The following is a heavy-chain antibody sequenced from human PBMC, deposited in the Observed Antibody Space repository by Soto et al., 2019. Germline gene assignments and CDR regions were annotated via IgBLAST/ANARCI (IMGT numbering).Heavy chain of an antibody. J-gene: IGHJ4*02. V-gene: IGHV3-48*03. CDR3: ARAAWSDEGWDH. Sequence: LRLSCAASGFSFGEYEMNWVRQAPGQGLEWVSYINQYGKITYYADSVKGRFTISRDDAKNSLFLQMDSLRAEDTALYYCARAAWSDEGWDHWGQGILVTVSS. D-gene: IGHD1-26*01. CDR2: INQYGKIT. CDR1: GFSFGEYE.